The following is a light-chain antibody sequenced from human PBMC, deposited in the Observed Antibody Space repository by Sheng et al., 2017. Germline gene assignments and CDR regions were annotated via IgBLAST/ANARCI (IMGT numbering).Light chain of an antibody. Sequence: SYELTQPPSVSVAPGQTARITCGGNNIGSKSVHWYQQKPGQAPVLVVYDDFDRPSGIPERFSGSISGNTATLTISRVEAGDEADYYCQVWDSSSDHYVFGIGTKVTVL. CDR2: DDF. J-gene: IGLJ1*01. CDR1: NIGSKS. CDR3: QVWDSSSDHYV. V-gene: IGLV3-21*02.